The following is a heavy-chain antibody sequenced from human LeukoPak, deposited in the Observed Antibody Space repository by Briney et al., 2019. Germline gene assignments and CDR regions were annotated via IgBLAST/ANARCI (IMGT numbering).Heavy chain of an antibody. CDR1: GYTFTGYY. V-gene: IGHV1-2*02. J-gene: IGHJ4*02. CDR2: INPNSGGT. Sequence: ASVKVSCKASGYTFTGYYMHWVRQAPGQGLEWMGWINPNSGGTNYAQKLQGRVTMTRDTSISTAYMELSRLRSDDTAVYYCARDLGAGDDFDYWGQGTLVTVSS. D-gene: IGHD1-14*01. CDR3: ARDLGAGDDFDY.